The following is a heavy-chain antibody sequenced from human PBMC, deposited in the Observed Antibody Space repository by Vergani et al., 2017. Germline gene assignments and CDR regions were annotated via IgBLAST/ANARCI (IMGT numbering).Heavy chain of an antibody. CDR1: GGSISSSSYY. V-gene: IGHV4-39*07. Sequence: QLQLQESGPGLVKPSETLSLTCTVSGGSISSSSYYWGWIRQPPGKGLEWIGSIYYSGSTYYNPSLKSRVTISVDTSKNQFSLKLSSVTAADTAVYYCARVKRPGIAVAGTSYYYYYMDVWGKGP. J-gene: IGHJ6*03. CDR3: ARVKRPGIAVAGTSYYYYYMDV. CDR2: IYYSGST. D-gene: IGHD6-19*01.